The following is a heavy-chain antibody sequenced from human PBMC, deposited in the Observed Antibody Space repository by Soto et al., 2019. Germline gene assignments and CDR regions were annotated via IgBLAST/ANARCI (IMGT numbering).Heavy chain of an antibody. CDR2: ISYDGSNK. Sequence: QVQLVESGGGVVQPGRSLRLSCAASGFTFSSYAMHWVRQAPGKGLEWVAVISYDGSNKYYADSVKGRFTISRDNSKNTLYLQMNSLRAEETAVYFCARGRDSGYYFGMDVWGQGTTVTVSS. CDR3: ARGRDSGYYFGMDV. J-gene: IGHJ6*02. D-gene: IGHD2-15*01. CDR1: GFTFSSYA. V-gene: IGHV3-30-3*01.